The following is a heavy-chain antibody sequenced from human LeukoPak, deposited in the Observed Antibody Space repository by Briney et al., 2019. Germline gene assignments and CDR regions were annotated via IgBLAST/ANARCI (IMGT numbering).Heavy chain of an antibody. J-gene: IGHJ5*02. CDR3: ARGLIMITFGGVIVRTNWFDP. CDR2: INHSGST. D-gene: IGHD3-16*02. Sequence: SETLSLTCAVYGGSFSGYCWSWIRQPPGKGLEWIGEINHSGSTNYNPSLKSRVTISVDTSKNQFSLKLSSVTAADTAVYYCARGLIMITFGGVIVRTNWFDPWGQGTLVTVSS. V-gene: IGHV4-34*01. CDR1: GGSFSGYC.